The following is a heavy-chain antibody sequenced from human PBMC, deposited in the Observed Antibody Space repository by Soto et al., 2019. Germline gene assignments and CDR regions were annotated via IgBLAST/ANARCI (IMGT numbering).Heavy chain of an antibody. CDR2: ISYDGSNK. CDR3: ARGRGPYSYGSDDY. J-gene: IGHJ4*02. V-gene: IGHV3-30-3*01. CDR1: AFTFNSHA. Sequence: QVQLVESGGGVVQPGRSLRLSCAASAFTFNSHAMHWVRQAPGKGLEWVAVISYDGSNKYYADSVKGRFTISRDNSKNTLFLQMNSLRAEDTAVYYCARGRGPYSYGSDDYWGQGTLFTVSS. D-gene: IGHD5-18*01.